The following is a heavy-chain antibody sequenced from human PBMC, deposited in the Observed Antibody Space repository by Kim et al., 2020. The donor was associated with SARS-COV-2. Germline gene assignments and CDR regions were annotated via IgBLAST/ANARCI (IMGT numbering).Heavy chain of an antibody. J-gene: IGHJ4*02. V-gene: IGHV3-23*01. Sequence: GGSLRLSCAASGFTFSSYAMSWVRQAPGKGLEWVSAISGSGGSTYYADSVKGRFTISRDNSKNTLYLQMNSLRAEDTAVYYCAKGGHYYGSGSYSLFDYWGQGTLVTVSS. CDR3: AKGGHYYGSGSYSLFDY. D-gene: IGHD3-10*01. CDR1: GFTFSSYA. CDR2: ISGSGGST.